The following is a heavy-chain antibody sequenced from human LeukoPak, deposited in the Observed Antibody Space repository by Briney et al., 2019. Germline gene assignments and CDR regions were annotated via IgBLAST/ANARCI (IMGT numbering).Heavy chain of an antibody. J-gene: IGHJ4*02. CDR2: ITNSGGT. CDR3: ATLVQGY. CDR1: GITFSSYA. V-gene: IGHV3-23*01. Sequence: GGSLRLSCAASGITFSSYAMSWVRQAPRKGLEWVSGITNSGGTYYVDSVKGRFTISRDNSKNTLYLQINRLRGEDTATYYCATLVQGYWGQGTLVTVSS. D-gene: IGHD3-16*02.